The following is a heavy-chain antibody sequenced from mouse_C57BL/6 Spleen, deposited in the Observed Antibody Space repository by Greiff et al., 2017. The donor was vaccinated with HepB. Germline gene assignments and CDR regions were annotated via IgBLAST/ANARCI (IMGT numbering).Heavy chain of an antibody. Sequence: EVQLQQSGAELVRPGASVKLSCTASGFNIKDDYMHWVKQRPEQGLEWIGWIDPENGDTEYASKFQGKATITADTSSNTAYLQLSSLTSEDTAVYYCTTGRQLRLRGDYWGQGTSVTVSS. CDR1: GFNIKDDY. V-gene: IGHV14-4*01. D-gene: IGHD3-2*02. CDR2: IDPENGDT. CDR3: TTGRQLRLRGDY. J-gene: IGHJ4*01.